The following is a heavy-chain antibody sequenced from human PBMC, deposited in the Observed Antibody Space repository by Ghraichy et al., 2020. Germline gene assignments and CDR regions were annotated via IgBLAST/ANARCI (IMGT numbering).Heavy chain of an antibody. J-gene: IGHJ4*02. D-gene: IGHD3-10*01. CDR3: ATRRSGIAPFDY. V-gene: IGHV3-9*01. CDR1: GFTFDDYA. CDR2: ISWNSGTG. Sequence: SLNITCAASGFTFDDYAMHWVRQAPGKGLEWVSGISWNSGTGVYADSVKGRFTISRDNARNSLYLQMNSLRAEDTALYYCATRRSGIAPFDYWGQGTLVTVSS.